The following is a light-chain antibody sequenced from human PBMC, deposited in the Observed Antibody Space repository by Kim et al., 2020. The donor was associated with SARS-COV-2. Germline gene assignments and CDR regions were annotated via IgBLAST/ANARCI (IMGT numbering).Light chain of an antibody. CDR2: GAS. CDR1: QSLSNNY. V-gene: IGKV3-20*01. J-gene: IGKJ1*01. Sequence: PGERATLSCRASQSLSNNYLAWYQQKPGQAPRLLIYGASNRATGIPDRFSGSGSGTDFTLTISGLDPEDFTVYYCQQYDGSLWTFGQGTKV. CDR3: QQYDGSLWT.